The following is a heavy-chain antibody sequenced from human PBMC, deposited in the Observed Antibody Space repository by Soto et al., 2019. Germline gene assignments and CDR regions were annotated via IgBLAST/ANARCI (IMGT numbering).Heavy chain of an antibody. J-gene: IGHJ4*02. CDR1: GFTVSTYG. V-gene: IGHV3-30*03. CDR3: PGEVASGY. CDR2: ISRDGGTK. Sequence: QVQLLESGGGVVQPGRSLRLSCAVSGFTVSTYGMHWVRQAPGKGLEWVAVISRDGGTKYYADSVKGRFTISRDNSRNTLFLEMNSLRGDDLAVYYCPGEVASGYWGQGTLVTVSS. D-gene: IGHD2-21*01.